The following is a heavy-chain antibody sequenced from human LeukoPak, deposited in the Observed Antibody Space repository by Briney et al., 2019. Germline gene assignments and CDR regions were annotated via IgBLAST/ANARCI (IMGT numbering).Heavy chain of an antibody. CDR2: IRYDGSNK. CDR1: GFTFSSYG. J-gene: IGHJ4*02. V-gene: IGHV3-30*02. Sequence: PGGSLRLSCAASGFTFSSYGMHWVRQAPGKGLEWVAFIRYDGSNKYYADSVKGRFTISRDNSKNTLYLQMNSLRAEDTAVYYCAKPTTVVTHPFDYWGQGTLVTVSS. CDR3: AKPTTVVTHPFDY. D-gene: IGHD4-23*01.